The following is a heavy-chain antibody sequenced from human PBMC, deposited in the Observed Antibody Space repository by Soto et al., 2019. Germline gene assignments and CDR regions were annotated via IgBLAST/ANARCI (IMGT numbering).Heavy chain of an antibody. Sequence: ASVKVSCKASGYTFTSYYMHWVRQAPGQGLEWMGIINPSGGSTSYAQKFQGRVTMTRDTSTSTVYMELSSLRSEDTAVYYCARDQSGTVVPDYYMDVWGKGTTVTVSS. CDR2: INPSGGST. J-gene: IGHJ6*03. CDR3: ARDQSGTVVPDYYMDV. V-gene: IGHV1-46*03. D-gene: IGHD2-2*01. CDR1: GYTFTSYY.